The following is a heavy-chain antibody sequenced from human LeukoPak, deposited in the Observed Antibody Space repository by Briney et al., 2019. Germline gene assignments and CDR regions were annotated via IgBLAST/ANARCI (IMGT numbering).Heavy chain of an antibody. CDR2: ISGSGGST. D-gene: IGHD3-3*01. CDR3: AKGGVVISGFDP. CDR1: GFTFSSYA. Sequence: GGSLRLSCAASGFTFSSYATSWVRQAPGKGLEWVSAISGSGGSTYYADSVKGRFTISRDNSKNTLYLQMNSLRAEDTAVYYCAKGGVVISGFDPWGQGTLVTVSS. J-gene: IGHJ5*02. V-gene: IGHV3-23*01.